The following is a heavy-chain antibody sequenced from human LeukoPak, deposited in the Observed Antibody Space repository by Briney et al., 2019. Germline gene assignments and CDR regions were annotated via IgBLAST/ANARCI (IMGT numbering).Heavy chain of an antibody. CDR3: AREDMATWPGGFDY. CDR1: GFTFSSYS. CDR2: ISSSSSYI. V-gene: IGHV3-21*01. D-gene: IGHD5-24*01. J-gene: IGHJ4*02. Sequence: GGSLRLSCAASGFTFSSYSMNWVRQAPGKGLEWVSSISSSSSYIYYADSVKGRFTISRDNAKNSLYLQMNSLRAEDTAVYYCAREDMATWPGGFDYWGQGTLVTVSS.